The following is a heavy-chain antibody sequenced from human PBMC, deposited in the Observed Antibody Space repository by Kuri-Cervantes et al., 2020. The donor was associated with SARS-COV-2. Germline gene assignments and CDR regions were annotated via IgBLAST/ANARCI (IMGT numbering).Heavy chain of an antibody. CDR2: INHSGST. J-gene: IGHJ4*02. V-gene: IGHV4-34*01. CDR1: GGSFSGYY. CDR3: ARANRIAVTVY. Sequence: SETLSLTCGVYGGSFSGYYWSWIRQPPGKGLEWIGEINHSGSTNYNPSLKSRVTISVDTSKNQFSLKLSSVTAADTAVYYCARANRIAVTVYWGQGTLVTVSS. D-gene: IGHD6-19*01.